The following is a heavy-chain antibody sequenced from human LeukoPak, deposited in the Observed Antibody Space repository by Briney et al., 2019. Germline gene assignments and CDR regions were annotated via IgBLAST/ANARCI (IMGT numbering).Heavy chain of an antibody. CDR2: IYPGHSDT. D-gene: IGHD3-22*01. J-gene: IGHJ5*02. CDR3: ARAPLDSSGNHWGVWFDP. V-gene: IGHV5-51*01. Sequence: GESLKISCKGSGYSFSSYWIGWVRQMPGKGLEWMGIIYPGHSDTKYSPSFQGQVTMSADRSINTAYLQWSSLKASDTAIYYCARAPLDSSGNHWGVWFDPWGQGTLVTVSS. CDR1: GYSFSSYW.